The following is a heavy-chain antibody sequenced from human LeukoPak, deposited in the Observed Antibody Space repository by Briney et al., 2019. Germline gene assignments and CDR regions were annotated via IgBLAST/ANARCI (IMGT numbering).Heavy chain of an antibody. D-gene: IGHD5-24*01. J-gene: IGHJ6*03. CDR2: IIPIFGTA. CDR3: ARDHGLQDYYYYMDV. V-gene: IGHV1-69*05. CDR1: GGTFSSYA. Sequence: GASVKVSCKASGGTFSSYAISWVRQAPGQGLEWMGGIIPIFGTANYAQKFQGRVTITTDESTSTVYMELSSLRSEDTAVHYCARDHGLQDYYYYMDVWGKGTTVTVTS.